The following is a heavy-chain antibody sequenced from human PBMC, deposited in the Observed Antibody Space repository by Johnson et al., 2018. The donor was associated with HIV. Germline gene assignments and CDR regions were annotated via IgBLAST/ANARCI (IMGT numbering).Heavy chain of an antibody. Sequence: VQLVESGGGVVRPGGSLRLSCGASGFTFDDYGMSWVRQGPGKGLEWVSGISWNGGNTNYADSVKGRFTISRDNAKNSLYLKMNSLRVEDTAFYYCARDGRFCSGGRCSSGAFDIWGQGTMVTVSS. J-gene: IGHJ3*02. CDR3: ARDGRFCSGGRCSSGAFDI. CDR2: ISWNGGNT. D-gene: IGHD2-15*01. CDR1: GFTFDDYG. V-gene: IGHV3-20*04.